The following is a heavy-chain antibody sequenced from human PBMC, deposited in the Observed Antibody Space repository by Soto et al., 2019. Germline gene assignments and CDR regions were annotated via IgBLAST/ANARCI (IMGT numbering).Heavy chain of an antibody. CDR1: GYSFTSYW. V-gene: IGHV5-51*01. CDR3: ARRLSYYYYGMDV. J-gene: IGHJ6*02. D-gene: IGHD6-19*01. Sequence: GESLKISCKSSGYSFTSYWIGWVRQMPGKGLKWMGIILPVDSDTRYSPSLQGQVTISADKSISTAFLQWSSLKALDTAMYYCARRLSYYYYGMDVWGQGTTVTVSS. CDR2: ILPVDSDT.